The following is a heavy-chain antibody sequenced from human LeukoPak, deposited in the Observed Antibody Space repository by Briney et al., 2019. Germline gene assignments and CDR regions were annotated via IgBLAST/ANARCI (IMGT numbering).Heavy chain of an antibody. V-gene: IGHV1-18*01. CDR1: GYTFTSYG. D-gene: IGHD3-22*01. CDR2: ISAYNGNT. Sequence: ASVNVSCKASGYTFTSYGISWVRQAPGQGLEWMGWISAYNGNTNYAQELQGRVTMTTDTSTSTAYMELRSLRSDDTAVYYCARVSHYYDSSGYGYWGQGTLVTVSS. CDR3: ARVSHYYDSSGYGY. J-gene: IGHJ4*02.